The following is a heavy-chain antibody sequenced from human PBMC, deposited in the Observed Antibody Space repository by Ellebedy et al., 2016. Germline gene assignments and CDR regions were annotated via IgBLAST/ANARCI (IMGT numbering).Heavy chain of an antibody. CDR2: VNTFSGNT. V-gene: IGHV1-18*04. CDR1: GYTFTTFS. Sequence: ASVKVSCXASGYTFTTFSITWVRQVPGQGLEWMGFVNTFSGNTKFAQKFQGRVSMTTDSSTHTAYMVLRSLRSDDTAMYYCAKTSGWGYGENWGQGTLVTVPS. CDR3: AKTSGWGYGEN. J-gene: IGHJ4*02. D-gene: IGHD3-10*01.